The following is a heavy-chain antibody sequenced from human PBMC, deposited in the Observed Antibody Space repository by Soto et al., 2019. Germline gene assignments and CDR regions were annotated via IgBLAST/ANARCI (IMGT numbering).Heavy chain of an antibody. CDR2: INHSGST. Sequence: SETLSLTCAVYGGSFSGYYWSWIRRPPGKGLEWIGEINHSGSTNYNPSLKSRVTISVDTSKNQFSLKLSSVTAADTAVYYCARERGGIRGYSGYEPPAPYYYYYYMDVWGKGTTVTVSS. CDR3: ARERGGIRGYSGYEPPAPYYYYYYMDV. J-gene: IGHJ6*03. D-gene: IGHD5-12*01. CDR1: GGSFSGYY. V-gene: IGHV4-34*01.